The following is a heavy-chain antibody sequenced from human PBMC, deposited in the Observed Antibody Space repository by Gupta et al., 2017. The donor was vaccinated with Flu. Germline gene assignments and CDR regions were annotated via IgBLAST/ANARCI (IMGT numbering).Heavy chain of an antibody. J-gene: IGHJ4*02. V-gene: IGHV3-23*01. Sequence: SVGGGSTYYADSGKGRFTLSRDNSKNTLYVQMNRLRAEETAVYYCAKVDSSARLVTFFEYGGQGTLVTVYS. CDR2: SVGGGST. D-gene: IGHD3-22*01. CDR3: AKVDSSARLVTFFEY.